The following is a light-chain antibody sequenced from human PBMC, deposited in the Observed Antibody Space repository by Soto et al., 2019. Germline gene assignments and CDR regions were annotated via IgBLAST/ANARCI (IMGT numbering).Light chain of an antibody. CDR3: ETWDSKTRV. Sequence: QPVLTQSSSASASLGSSVKLTCTLSSGHSSYIISWHQQQPGKAPRFLMKLEGSGSYNKGSGVPDRFSGSSSRADRYLTISNLQFEDEADYYCETWDSKTRVFGGGTKLTVL. V-gene: IGLV4-60*02. J-gene: IGLJ3*02. CDR1: SGHSSYI. CDR2: LEGSGSY.